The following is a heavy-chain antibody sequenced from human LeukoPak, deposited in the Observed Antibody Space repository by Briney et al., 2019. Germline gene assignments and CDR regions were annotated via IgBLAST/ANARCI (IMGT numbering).Heavy chain of an antibody. J-gene: IGHJ5*02. D-gene: IGHD2-15*01. V-gene: IGHV3-7*01. CDR1: GFTFSSYA. CDR2: IKQDGSEK. Sequence: GGSLRLSCAASGFTFSSYAMSWVRQAPGKGLEWVANIKQDGSEKYYVDSVKGRFTISRDNAKNSLYLQMNSLRAEDTAVYYCASLLHPADPWGQGTLVTVSS. CDR3: ASLLHPADP.